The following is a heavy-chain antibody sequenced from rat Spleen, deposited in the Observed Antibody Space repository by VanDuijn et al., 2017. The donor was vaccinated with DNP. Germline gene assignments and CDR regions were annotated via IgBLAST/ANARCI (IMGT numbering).Heavy chain of an antibody. Sequence: EVQLVESGGGLVQPGRSLKLSCAASGFTFSNYGMAWVRQAPTKGLEWVASINTDGGNTYYRDSVKGRFTISRDSSRNTQYLQMDSLRSEDTATYYCARHGPMAAILDYWGQGVMVTVSS. CDR2: INTDGGNT. D-gene: IGHD1-2*01. J-gene: IGHJ2*01. CDR3: ARHGPMAAILDY. V-gene: IGHV5S13*01. CDR1: GFTFSNYG.